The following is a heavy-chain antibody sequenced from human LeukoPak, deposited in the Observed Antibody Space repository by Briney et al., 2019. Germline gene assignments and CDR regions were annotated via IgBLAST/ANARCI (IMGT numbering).Heavy chain of an antibody. CDR3: AELGITMIGGV. CDR2: ISSSGSTI. V-gene: IGHV3-48*04. J-gene: IGHJ6*04. CDR1: GFTFSSYW. Sequence: GGSLRLSCAASGFTFSSYWMNWVRQAPGKGLEWVSYISSSGSTIYYADSVRGRFTISRDNAKNSLYLQMNSLRAEDTAVYYCAELGITMIGGVWGKGTTVTISS. D-gene: IGHD3-10*02.